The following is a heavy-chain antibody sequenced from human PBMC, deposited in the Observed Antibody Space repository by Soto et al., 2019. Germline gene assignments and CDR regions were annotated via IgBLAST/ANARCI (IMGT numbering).Heavy chain of an antibody. D-gene: IGHD3-10*01. V-gene: IGHV4-39*01. CDR2: IYHGGRT. CDR1: GASINSRDYY. CDR3: ARHEGNTYGAPSGSLDI. J-gene: IGHJ3*02. Sequence: QLQESGPGLVKPSETLSLTCTVSGASINSRDYYWAWIRQPPGKGLEWLGSIYHGGRTTYNPSLRSRLTISVDTSRNHFSLKLLSVTAADTALFFCARHEGNTYGAPSGSLDIWGQGTRVTVS.